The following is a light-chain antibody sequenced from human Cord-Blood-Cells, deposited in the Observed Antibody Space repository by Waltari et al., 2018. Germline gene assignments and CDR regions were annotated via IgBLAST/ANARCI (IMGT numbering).Light chain of an antibody. CDR2: DAS. CDR1: QSISSW. Sequence: DIQMTQSPSTLSASVRDRVTITCRASQSISSWLAWYQQKPGKAPKLLIYDASSLESGVPSRFSGSGSGTEFTLTISSLQPDDFATYYCQQYNSLTWTFGQGTKVEIK. J-gene: IGKJ1*01. CDR3: QQYNSLTWT. V-gene: IGKV1-5*01.